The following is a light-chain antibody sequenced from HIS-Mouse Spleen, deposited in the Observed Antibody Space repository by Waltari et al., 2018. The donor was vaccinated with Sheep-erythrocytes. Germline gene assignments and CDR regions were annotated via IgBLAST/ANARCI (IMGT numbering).Light chain of an antibody. Sequence: QSALTQPASVSGSPGQSITISCTGTSSDVGGYNYVPWYQQHPGKAPKLMIYEVSNRPSGVSNRFSGSKSGNTASLTISGLQAEDEADYYCSSYTSSSTQVFGGGTK. CDR2: EVS. CDR1: SSDVGGYNY. J-gene: IGLJ2*01. V-gene: IGLV2-14*01. CDR3: SSYTSSSTQV.